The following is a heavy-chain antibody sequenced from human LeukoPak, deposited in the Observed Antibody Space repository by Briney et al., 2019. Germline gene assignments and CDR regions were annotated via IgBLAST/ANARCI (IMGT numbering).Heavy chain of an antibody. J-gene: IGHJ1*01. D-gene: IGHD2-2*01. CDR3: ARGLGYCSSTSYRREYFQH. Sequence: PSETLSLTCAAYGGSFSGYYWSWIRQPPGKGLEWIGEINHSGSTNYNPSLKSRVTISVDTSKNQFSLKLSSVTAADTAVYHCARGLGYCSSTSYRREYFQHWGQGTLVTVSS. CDR1: GGSFSGYY. V-gene: IGHV4-34*01. CDR2: INHSGST.